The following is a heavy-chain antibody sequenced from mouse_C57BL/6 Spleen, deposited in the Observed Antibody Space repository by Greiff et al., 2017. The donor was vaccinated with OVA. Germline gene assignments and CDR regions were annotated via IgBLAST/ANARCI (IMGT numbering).Heavy chain of an antibody. CDR1: GYTFTSYW. V-gene: IGHV1-52*01. CDR3: AREGPSGYVGY. D-gene: IGHD3-2*02. Sequence: QVQLKQPGAELVRPGSSVKLSCKASGYTFTSYWMHWVKQRPIQGLEWIGNIDPSDSETHYNQKFKDKATLTVDKSSSTAYMQLSSLTSEDSAVYYCAREGPSGYVGYWGQGTTLTVSS. CDR2: IDPSDSET. J-gene: IGHJ2*01.